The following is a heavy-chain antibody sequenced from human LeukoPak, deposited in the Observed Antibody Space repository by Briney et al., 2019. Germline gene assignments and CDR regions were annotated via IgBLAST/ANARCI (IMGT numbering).Heavy chain of an antibody. Sequence: GGSLRLSCAASGFSVSTNYMSWVRQAPGKGLEWVSVIYSGGSTYYADSVKGRFTISRDNSKNTLYLQMNSLRAEDTAVYYCARARDLTVGGFGELGYWGQGTLVTVSS. D-gene: IGHD3-10*01. CDR1: GFSVSTNY. CDR2: IYSGGST. J-gene: IGHJ4*02. V-gene: IGHV3-53*01. CDR3: ARARDLTVGGFGELGY.